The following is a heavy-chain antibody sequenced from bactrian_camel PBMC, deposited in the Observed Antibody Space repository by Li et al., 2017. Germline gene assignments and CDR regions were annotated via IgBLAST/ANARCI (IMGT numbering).Heavy chain of an antibody. CDR2: LGRYGAT. J-gene: IGHJ4*01. CDR1: EGTFSANC. CDR3: AAPSRCWTLQHLASSGGY. D-gene: IGHD3*01. V-gene: IGHV3S53*01. Sequence: QVQLVESGGGSVPAGGSLRLSCVMSEGTFSANCAVWFRQAPGKEREGVASLGRYGATNYADSVKGRFTISRDNAKNTLYLRMNSLKPEDTALYYCAAPSRCWTLQHLASSGGYRGQGTQVTVS.